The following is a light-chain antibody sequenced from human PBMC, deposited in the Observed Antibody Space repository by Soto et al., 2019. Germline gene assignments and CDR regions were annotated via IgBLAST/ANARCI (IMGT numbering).Light chain of an antibody. V-gene: IGKV1-5*01. CDR2: DAS. CDR3: HQYNSNSGM. CDR1: QNIRSR. J-gene: IGKJ1*01. Sequence: DFQMTQSPPTLSASVGDRVTITCRASQNIRSRLAWYQQKPGKAPKLLVYDASTLQSGVASRFSGSGSGTELTLTIISLQPYDFATYHCHQYNSNSGMFGQGTKVDIK.